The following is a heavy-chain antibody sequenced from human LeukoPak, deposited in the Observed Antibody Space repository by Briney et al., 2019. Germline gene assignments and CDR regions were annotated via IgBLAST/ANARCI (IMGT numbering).Heavy chain of an antibody. CDR2: INHSGST. D-gene: IGHD6-19*01. CDR1: GGSFSNDY. Sequence: SETLSLTCTAYGGSFSNDYWSWIRQPPGKGLEWIGEINHSGSTNYNPSLKSRVTISEDTSKNQFSLKLSSVTAADTAVYYCARGQYSSGWYQYWGQGTLVTVSS. CDR3: ARGQYSSGWYQY. V-gene: IGHV4-34*01. J-gene: IGHJ4*02.